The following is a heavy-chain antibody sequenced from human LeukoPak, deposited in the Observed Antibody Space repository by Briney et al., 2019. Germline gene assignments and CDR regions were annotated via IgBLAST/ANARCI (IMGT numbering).Heavy chain of an antibody. Sequence: GESLKISCKGSGYKFTNYWIAWVRQMPGQGLEWLGIIYPRDADTRYSPSFQGQVTISVDTSIDTAYLQWSSVRASDTAMYYCARLLAAPYYINYWGQGTLVTVSS. CDR2: IYPRDADT. CDR3: ARLLAAPYYINY. J-gene: IGHJ4*02. CDR1: GYKFTNYW. V-gene: IGHV5-51*01. D-gene: IGHD6-25*01.